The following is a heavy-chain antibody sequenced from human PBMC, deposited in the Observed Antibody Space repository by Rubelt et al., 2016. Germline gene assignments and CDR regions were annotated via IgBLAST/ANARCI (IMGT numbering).Heavy chain of an antibody. V-gene: IGHV3-23*01. CDR1: GFPFSGSP. Sequence: GGSLRLSCAASGFPFSGSPMNWIRQAPGKGLEWVSVIGADGNNIQYADYVKGRFTISRENSKNTLYLQMKSLKPEDAAVYYCARAVTVIRGSLVDFWGQGTLVTVSS. D-gene: IGHD4-11*01. J-gene: IGHJ4*02. CDR3: ARAVTVIRGSLVDF. CDR2: IGADGNNI.